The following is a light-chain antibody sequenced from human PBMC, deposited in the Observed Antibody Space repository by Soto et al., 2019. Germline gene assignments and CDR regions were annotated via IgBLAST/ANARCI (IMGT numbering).Light chain of an antibody. V-gene: IGKV3-15*01. CDR2: GAS. J-gene: IGKJ4*01. CDR3: QQYGNWPPIT. CDR1: QNINTA. Sequence: EIVMTQSPASLSVSPGERVAPSCRASQNINTALAWYQQKPGQAPRLLVYGASTRATGIPARFSGSGSGTEFSLTISGLQSEDFAVYYCQQYGNWPPITFGGGTKVDIK.